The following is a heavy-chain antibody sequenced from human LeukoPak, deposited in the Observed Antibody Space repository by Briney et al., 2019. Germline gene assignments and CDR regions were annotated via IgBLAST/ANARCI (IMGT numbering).Heavy chain of an antibody. CDR1: GVTFSSYV. J-gene: IGHJ4*02. CDR2: ISGSGGST. D-gene: IGHD4-17*01. V-gene: IGHV3-23*01. CDR3: AKALGDYGSLYYFDY. Sequence: GGSLRLSCEASGVTFSSYVMSWVRQAPGKGPEWVSAISGSGGSTYYADSVKGRFTISRDNSKNTLYLQMNSLRAEDTAVYYCAKALGDYGSLYYFDYWGQGTLVTVSS.